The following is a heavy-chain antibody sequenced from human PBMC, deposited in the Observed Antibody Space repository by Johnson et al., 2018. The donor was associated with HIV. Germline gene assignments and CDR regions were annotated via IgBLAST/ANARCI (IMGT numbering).Heavy chain of an antibody. V-gene: IGHV3-64*01. CDR1: GFTLSSYG. D-gene: IGHD3-22*01. CDR3: ARDLYDSSVGALDI. J-gene: IGHJ3*02. Sequence: VQLVESGGGLVQPGGSLRLSCAASGFTLSSYGMHWVRQAPGQGLEYVSAISSNGGSTYYANSVKGRFTISRDNSKNTLYLQMGSLRAEDMAVYYCARDLYDSSVGALDIWGQGTMVTVSS. CDR2: ISSNGGST.